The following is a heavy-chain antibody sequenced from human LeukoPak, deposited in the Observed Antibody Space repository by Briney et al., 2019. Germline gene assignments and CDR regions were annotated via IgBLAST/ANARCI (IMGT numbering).Heavy chain of an antibody. V-gene: IGHV4-38-2*02. CDR1: GYSISRGYY. CDR3: ARISDLLRAFEM. CDR2: FFHSGNT. J-gene: IGHJ3*02. D-gene: IGHD1-26*01. Sequence: SETLSLTCSVGGYSISRGYYWGWVGQPPGKGLKGIGTFFHSGNTYYSPSIKSRLNISVDTSKNQFYLRLRSVTAADTAVYYCARISDLLRAFEMWGQGAMVTVSS.